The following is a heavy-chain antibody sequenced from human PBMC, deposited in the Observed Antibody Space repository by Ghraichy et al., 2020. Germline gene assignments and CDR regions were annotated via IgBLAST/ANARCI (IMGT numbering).Heavy chain of an antibody. V-gene: IGHV3-7*01. Sequence: GGSLRLSCAASGFTFSRYWMSWVRQAPGKGLEWVANIKQDGSEKYYVDSVKGRFTISRDNAKNSLYLQMNSLRAEDTAVYYCAREGDYWGQGTLVTVSS. J-gene: IGHJ4*02. CDR1: GFTFSRYW. CDR3: AREGDY. CDR2: IKQDGSEK.